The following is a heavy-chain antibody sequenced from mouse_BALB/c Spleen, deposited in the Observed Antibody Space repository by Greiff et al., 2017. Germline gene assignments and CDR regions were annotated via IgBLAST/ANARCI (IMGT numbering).Heavy chain of an antibody. CDR1: GFTFSSFG. V-gene: IGHV5-17*02. CDR3: ARSPITTVLDY. CDR2: ISSGSSTI. D-gene: IGHD1-1*01. Sequence: DVHLVESGGGLVQPGGSRKLSCAASGFTFSSFGMHWVRQAPEKGLEWVAYISSGSSTIYYADTVKGRFTISRDNPKNTLFLQMTSLRSEDTAMYYCARSPITTVLDYWGQGTTLTVSS. J-gene: IGHJ2*01.